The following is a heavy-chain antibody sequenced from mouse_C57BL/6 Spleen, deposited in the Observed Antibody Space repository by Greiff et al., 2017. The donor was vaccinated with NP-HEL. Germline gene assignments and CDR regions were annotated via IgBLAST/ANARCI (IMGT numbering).Heavy chain of an antibody. CDR1: GYTFTDYY. CDR3: ARGYYGSSYGEAMDY. V-gene: IGHV1-19*01. J-gene: IGHJ4*01. D-gene: IGHD1-1*01. CDR2: INPYNGGT. Sequence: EVQVVESGPVLVKPGASVKMSCKASGYTFTDYYMNWVKQSHGKSLEWIGVINPYNGGTSYNQKFKGKATLTVDKSSSTAYMELNSLTSEDSAVYYCARGYYGSSYGEAMDYWGQGTSVTVSS.